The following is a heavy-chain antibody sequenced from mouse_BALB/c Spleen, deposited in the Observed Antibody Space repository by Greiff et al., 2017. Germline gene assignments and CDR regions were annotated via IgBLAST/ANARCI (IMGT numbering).Heavy chain of an antibody. CDR2: ISYDGSN. D-gene: IGHD1-2*01. CDR1: GYSITSGYY. J-gene: IGHJ3*01. Sequence: EVKLQESGPGLVKPSQSLSLTCSVTGYSITSGYYWNWIRQFPGNKLEWMGYISYDGSNNYNPSLKNRISITRDTSKNQFFLKLNSVTTEDTATYYCARTITTATWGFAYWGQGTLVTVSA. CDR3: ARTITTATWGFAY. V-gene: IGHV3-6*02.